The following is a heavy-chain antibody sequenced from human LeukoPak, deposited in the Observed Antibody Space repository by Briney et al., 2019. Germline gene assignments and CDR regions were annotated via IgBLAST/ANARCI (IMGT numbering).Heavy chain of an antibody. CDR3: ARLGDAYNLLLDY. J-gene: IGHJ4*02. V-gene: IGHV4-39*01. CDR1: GGSISSSTYF. CDR2: IYYSGST. D-gene: IGHD5-24*01. Sequence: SSETLSLTCTVSGGSISSSTYFWGWIRQPPGKGLEWIATIYYSGSTYYNPSLRSRLTMSVDTSKNQFSLRLTSVTAADTAVYYCARLGDAYNLLLDYWGQGTLVTVSS.